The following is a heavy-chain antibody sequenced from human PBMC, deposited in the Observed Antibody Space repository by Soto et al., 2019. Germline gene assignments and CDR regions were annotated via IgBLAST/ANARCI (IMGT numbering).Heavy chain of an antibody. CDR1: GFTYESYA. J-gene: IGHJ4*02. V-gene: IGHV3-23*01. CDR2: INSGGTVA. CDR3: AISTGGFGGLFVVPSDY. Sequence: EVQLLESGGGLVQPGGSLRLSCAASGFTYESYAMSWVRQAPGKGLEWVSGINSGGTVAHYADSVKGRFAISRDNSKNTLSLETNSLRADDTGLYYCAISTGGFGGLFVVPSDYWGQGTLVTVSS. D-gene: IGHD3-16*02.